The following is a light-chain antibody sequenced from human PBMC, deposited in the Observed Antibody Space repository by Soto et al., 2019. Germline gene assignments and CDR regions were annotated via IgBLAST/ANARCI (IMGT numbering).Light chain of an antibody. CDR2: EVS. Sequence: QSALAQPASVSGSPVQSITISCTGTSSDVGAYNFVSWYQQHPDKAPKLMISEVSNRPSGVSNRFSGSKSGNTASLTISGLQAEDEADYYCGSRTASSYVLGTGTKVTVL. V-gene: IGLV2-14*01. CDR1: SSDVGAYNF. CDR3: GSRTASSYV. J-gene: IGLJ1*01.